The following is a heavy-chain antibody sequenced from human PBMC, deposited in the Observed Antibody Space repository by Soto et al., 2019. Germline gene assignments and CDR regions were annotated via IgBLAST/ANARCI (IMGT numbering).Heavy chain of an antibody. V-gene: IGHV1-24*01. D-gene: IGHD3-3*01. Sequence: ASLKGSCKGSGYTLTELSMHWVGQAPGKGPEWVGGFDREHGETIYAQMVQGRVTMTEDTSTDTAYMDLSSLRSEDTAVYYCATYDFWSGSPKVAFDIWGQGTMVTVS. CDR1: GYTLTELS. J-gene: IGHJ3*02. CDR2: FDREHGET. CDR3: ATYDFWSGSPKVAFDI.